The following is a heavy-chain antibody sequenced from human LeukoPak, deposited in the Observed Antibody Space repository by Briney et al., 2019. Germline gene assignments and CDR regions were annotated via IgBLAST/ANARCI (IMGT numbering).Heavy chain of an antibody. J-gene: IGHJ4*02. CDR1: GGTFSSYA. Sequence: ASVKVSCKASGGTFSSYAISWVRQAPGQGLEWMGRIIPILGIANYAQKFQGRVTITADKSTSTAYMELSSRRSEDTAVYYCARGTMVRGVDDFDYWGQGTLVTVSS. CDR2: IIPILGIA. CDR3: ARGTMVRGVDDFDY. D-gene: IGHD3-10*01. V-gene: IGHV1-69*04.